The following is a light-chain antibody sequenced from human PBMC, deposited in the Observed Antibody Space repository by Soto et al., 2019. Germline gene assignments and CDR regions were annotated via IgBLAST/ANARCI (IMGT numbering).Light chain of an antibody. CDR3: CSYAGSSTYVV. Sequence: QPVLTQPASVPGSPGQSITISCTGTSSDVGSYNLVSWYQQHPGKAPKLMIYEGSKRPSGVSNRFSGSKSGNTASLTISGLQAEDEADYYCCSYAGSSTYVVFGGGTKLTVL. J-gene: IGLJ2*01. V-gene: IGLV2-23*01. CDR2: EGS. CDR1: SSDVGSYNL.